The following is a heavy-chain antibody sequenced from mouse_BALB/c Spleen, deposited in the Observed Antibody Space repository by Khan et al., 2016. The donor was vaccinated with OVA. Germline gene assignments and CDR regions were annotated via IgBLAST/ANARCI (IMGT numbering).Heavy chain of an antibody. Sequence: EVELVESGGGLVKPGGSLKLSCAASGFTFSTYGMSWVRQTPDKRLEWVATINTGGIYTYYPDSVKGRFTISRDNAKNTLYLQMSSLKSEDTAMYYCARLAYYYNSEGFAYWGQGTLVTVSA. CDR1: GFTFSTYG. V-gene: IGHV5-6*01. J-gene: IGHJ3*01. CDR3: ARLAYYYNSEGFAY. CDR2: INTGGIYT. D-gene: IGHD1-1*01.